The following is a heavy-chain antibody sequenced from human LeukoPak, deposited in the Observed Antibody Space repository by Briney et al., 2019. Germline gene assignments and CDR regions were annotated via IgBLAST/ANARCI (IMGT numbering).Heavy chain of an antibody. Sequence: GGSLRLSCAASGFTFSSYSMNWVRQAPGKGLEGVSSISSSSSYIYYADSVKGRFTISRDNAKNSLYLQMNSLRAEDTAVYYCAIESNSGSYADYWGQGTLVTVSS. CDR2: ISSSSSYI. V-gene: IGHV3-21*01. D-gene: IGHD1-26*01. J-gene: IGHJ4*02. CDR1: GFTFSSYS. CDR3: AIESNSGSYADY.